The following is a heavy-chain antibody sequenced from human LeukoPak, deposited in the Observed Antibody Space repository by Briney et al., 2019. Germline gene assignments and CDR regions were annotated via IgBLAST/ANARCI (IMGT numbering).Heavy chain of an antibody. J-gene: IGHJ6*03. CDR2: IYYSGST. D-gene: IGHD3-3*01. CDR1: GGSISSYY. Sequence: PSETLSLTCTVSGGSISSYYWSWIRQPPGKGLEWIGYIYYSGSTNYNPSLKSRVTISVDTSKNQFSLKLSSVTAADTAVYYRAREIWSGSFDYMDVWGKGTTVTVSS. CDR3: AREIWSGSFDYMDV. V-gene: IGHV4-59*01.